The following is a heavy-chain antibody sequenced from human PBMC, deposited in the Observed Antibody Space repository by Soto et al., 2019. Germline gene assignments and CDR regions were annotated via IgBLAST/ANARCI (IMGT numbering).Heavy chain of an antibody. Sequence: QVQLVQSGAEVKKPGSSVKVSCKASGGTFSSYAISWVRQAPGQGLEWMGGIIPIFGTVDYAQKFQGRVTITAHESTSAAYMELSSLRSEDTAVYYCARDGGVYDYSPFDYWGQGTLVTVSS. CDR3: ARDGGVYDYSPFDY. CDR1: GGTFSSYA. V-gene: IGHV1-69*12. D-gene: IGHD4-4*01. CDR2: IIPIFGTV. J-gene: IGHJ4*02.